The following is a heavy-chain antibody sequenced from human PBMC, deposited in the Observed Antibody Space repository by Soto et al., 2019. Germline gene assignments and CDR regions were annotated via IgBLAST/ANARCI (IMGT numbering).Heavy chain of an antibody. J-gene: IGHJ5*02. D-gene: IGHD3-10*01. CDR2: IDGSGGIR. CDR3: VKNSGWFNT. V-gene: IGHV3-23*01. CDR1: GFTFGTTD. Sequence: QLLQSGGGLVQPGGSLTLSCAASGFTFGTTDMSWVRQAPGEGLEWVSTIDGSGGIRYYADSVKGRFTISRDNSRNTVYLQMKSLRGDDTALYYCVKNSGWFNTWGKGALVTVSS.